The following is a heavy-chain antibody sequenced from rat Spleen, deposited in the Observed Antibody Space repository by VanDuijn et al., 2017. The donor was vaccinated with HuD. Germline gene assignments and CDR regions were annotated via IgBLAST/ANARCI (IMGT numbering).Heavy chain of an antibody. CDR3: TRGLSMSSTNYYYALVAY. CDR1: GYTITSGY. J-gene: IGHJ3*01. D-gene: IGHD1-6*01. CDR2: INYSGGT. Sequence: EIQLQESGPGLVNPSQSLSLTCSVTGYTITSGYDWSWIRKFPGNKMEWMGYINYSGGTNYNPSLKSRISITRDTSKDQFFLQLNSVTTEDTATYYCTRGLSMSSTNYYYALVAYWGQGTLVTVSS. V-gene: IGHV3-4*01.